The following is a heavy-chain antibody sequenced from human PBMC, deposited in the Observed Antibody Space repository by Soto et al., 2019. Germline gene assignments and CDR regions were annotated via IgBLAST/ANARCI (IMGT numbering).Heavy chain of an antibody. D-gene: IGHD6-19*01. V-gene: IGHV1-69*06. CDR3: ARVLHPPEGSGWRRLYWYFEL. CDR1: GGTFNSYA. J-gene: IGHJ2*01. CDR2: IIPILRST. Sequence: QVQLVQSGAEVKKPGSSVKVSCKASGGTFNSYALTWVRQAPGHGLEWMGGIIPILRSTNYAQKFQGRVTITANRSTSTAYMELSSLRSDDTAVYYCARVLHPPEGSGWRRLYWYFELWGRGTLVTVSS.